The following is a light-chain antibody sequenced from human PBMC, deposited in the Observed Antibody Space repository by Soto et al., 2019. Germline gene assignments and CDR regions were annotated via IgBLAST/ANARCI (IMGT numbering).Light chain of an antibody. Sequence: EIVLTQSPGTLSLSPGERATLSCRASQSVSSSYLAWYQQKPGQAPRLLICGTSSRATGIPDRFSGSGSGTDFTLTITRLEPEDFAVYYCHQYGISPPRTFGQGTKVDIK. CDR3: HQYGISPPRT. CDR1: QSVSSSY. J-gene: IGKJ1*01. CDR2: GTS. V-gene: IGKV3-20*01.